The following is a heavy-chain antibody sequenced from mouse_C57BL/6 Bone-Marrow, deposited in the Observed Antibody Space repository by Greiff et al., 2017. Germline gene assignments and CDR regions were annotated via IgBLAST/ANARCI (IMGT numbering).Heavy chain of an antibody. V-gene: IGHV14-4*01. CDR2: IDPENGDT. D-gene: IGHD2-2*01. J-gene: IGHJ3*01. Sequence: VQLKQSGPELVRPGASVKLSCTASGFNFTDDYMHWVKQRPEQGLEWIGWIDPENGDTEYASKFQGKATITADTSSNTAYLQLSSLTSVDNAVDYCTAGPPGGYGFDYWGQGTLVTVSA. CDR3: TAGPPGGYGFDY. CDR1: GFNFTDDY.